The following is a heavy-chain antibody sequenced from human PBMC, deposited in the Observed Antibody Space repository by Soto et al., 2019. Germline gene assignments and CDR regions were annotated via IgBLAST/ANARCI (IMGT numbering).Heavy chain of an antibody. J-gene: IGHJ4*02. CDR3: ARHRLWCFDF. CDR1: GFTFSSSW. CDR2: INPEGSAE. D-gene: IGHD2-8*02. V-gene: IGHV3-7*02. Sequence: EMQLVESGGALVQPGGSLRLSCAASGFTFSSSWMAWVRQAPGKGLEWVANINPEGSAEYYVDSVKGRFTISRDNAKNSLYLQMNSLTLEDTALYYCARHRLWCFDFWGQGTLVSISS.